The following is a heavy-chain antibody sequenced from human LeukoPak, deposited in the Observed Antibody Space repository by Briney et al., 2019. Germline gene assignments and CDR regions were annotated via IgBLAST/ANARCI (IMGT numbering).Heavy chain of an antibody. V-gene: IGHV1-2*02. CDR2: INPNSGGT. D-gene: IGHD5-18*01. CDR1: GYTFTGYY. J-gene: IGHJ6*02. CDR3: ARDFHFGYSHGYGMDV. Sequence: GASVKVSCKASGYTFTGYYMHWVRQAPGQGLEWMGWINPNSGGTNYAQKFQGRVTMTRDTSISTAYMELSRLRSDDTAVYYCARDFHFGYSHGYGMDVWGQGTTVTVSS.